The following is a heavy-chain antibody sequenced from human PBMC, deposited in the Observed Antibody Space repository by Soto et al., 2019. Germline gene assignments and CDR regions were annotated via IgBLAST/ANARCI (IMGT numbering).Heavy chain of an antibody. CDR2: IIPIFGTA. D-gene: IGHD3-10*01. V-gene: IGHV1-69*13. J-gene: IGHJ6*02. CDR3: ARVRYGSGSYYNSPAYYYYGMDV. Sequence: SVKVSCKASGGTFSSYAINWVRQAPGQGLEWMGGIIPIFGTANYAQKFQGRVTITADESTSTAYMELSSLRSEDTAVYYCARVRYGSGSYYNSPAYYYYGMDVWGQGTTVTVSS. CDR1: GGTFSSYA.